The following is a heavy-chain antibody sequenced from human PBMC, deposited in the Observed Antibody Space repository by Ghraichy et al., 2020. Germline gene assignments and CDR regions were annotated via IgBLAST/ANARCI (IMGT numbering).Heavy chain of an antibody. CDR1: GGSVSSGSYY. V-gene: IGHV4-61*01. CDR2: IYYSGST. D-gene: IGHD4-17*01. J-gene: IGHJ2*01. CDR3: ARDSRLSTVTTLHWYFDL. Sequence: SETLSLTCTVSGGSVSSGSYYWSWIRQPPGKGLEWIGYIYYSGSTNYNPSLKSRVTISVDTSKNQFSLKLSSVTAADTAVYYCARDSRLSTVTTLHWYFDLWGRGTLVTVSS.